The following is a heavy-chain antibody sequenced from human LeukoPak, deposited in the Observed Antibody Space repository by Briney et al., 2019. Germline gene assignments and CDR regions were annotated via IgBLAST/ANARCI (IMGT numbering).Heavy chain of an antibody. D-gene: IGHD3-16*02. CDR3: AGPLSPYYGMDV. CDR2: INAGNGNT. J-gene: IGHJ6*02. CDR1: GYTFTSYA. V-gene: IGHV1-3*01. Sequence: ASVKVSCKASGYTFTSYAMHWVRQAPGQRLEWMGWINAGNGNTKYSQKFQGRDTITRDTSASTAYMELSSLRSEDTAVYYCAGPLSPYYGMDVWGQGTTVTVSS.